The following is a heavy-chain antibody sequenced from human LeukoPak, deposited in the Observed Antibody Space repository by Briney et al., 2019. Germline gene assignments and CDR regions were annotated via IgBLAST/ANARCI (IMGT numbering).Heavy chain of an antibody. CDR3: AHRGARPFDN. CDR2: IYWDDDK. V-gene: IGHV2-5*02. J-gene: IGHJ4*02. CDR1: GFSLTPTAVA. Sequence: SGPTEVNPTQALTLTCTFSGFSLTPTAVAVGWIRQPPVKTMEGHALIYWDDDKRYTPSLKTRLTTTKDTSKNQVVLTRTNMDPVDTATYYCAHRGARPFDNWGQGTLVTVSS.